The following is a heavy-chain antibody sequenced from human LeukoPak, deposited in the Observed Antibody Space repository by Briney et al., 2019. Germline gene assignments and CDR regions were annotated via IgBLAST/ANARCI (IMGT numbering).Heavy chain of an antibody. Sequence: GGSLRLSCAASGFTFTTSAMTWVRQAPGKGLEWVSYISDSGISTYYADSVKGRFTISRDNSKNTLHLQMTSLRAEDTAVYYCAKYITVTTNSYYYMDVWGKGTTVTVSS. D-gene: IGHD4-11*01. J-gene: IGHJ6*03. CDR2: ISDSGIST. CDR3: AKYITVTTNSYYYMDV. V-gene: IGHV3-23*01. CDR1: GFTFTTSA.